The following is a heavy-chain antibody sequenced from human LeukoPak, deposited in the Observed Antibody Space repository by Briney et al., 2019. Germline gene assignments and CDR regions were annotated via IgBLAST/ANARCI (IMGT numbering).Heavy chain of an antibody. CDR3: ARDVSAFDI. CDR1: GFTFSSYS. J-gene: IGHJ3*02. CDR2: ISSSSSTI. V-gene: IGHV3-48*04. Sequence: SGGSLRLSCAASGFTFSSYSMNWVRQAPGKGLEWVSYISSSSSTIYYADSVKGRFTISRDNAKNSLYLQMNSLRAEDTAVYYCARDVSAFDIWGQGTMVTVSS.